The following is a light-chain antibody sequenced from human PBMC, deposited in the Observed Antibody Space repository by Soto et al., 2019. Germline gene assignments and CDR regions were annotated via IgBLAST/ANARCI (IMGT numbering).Light chain of an antibody. Sequence: DTLMTQSPATLSVSPGERATLSCRASQSVGSNLAWYQQKAGQAPRLLIHGASTRATGIPARFSGSGSGTEFTLTISSLQSEDFALYYCQQYNNWPPWTFGQGTKVDIK. CDR1: QSVGSN. CDR3: QQYNNWPPWT. V-gene: IGKV3-15*01. CDR2: GAS. J-gene: IGKJ1*01.